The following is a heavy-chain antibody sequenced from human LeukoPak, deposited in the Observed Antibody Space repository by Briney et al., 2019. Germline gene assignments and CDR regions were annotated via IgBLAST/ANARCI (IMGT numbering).Heavy chain of an antibody. V-gene: IGHV3-23*01. D-gene: IGHD6-19*01. J-gene: IGHJ3*02. CDR3: ARDWHSSGWYLSRDAFDI. CDR1: GFTFSSYA. Sequence: PGGSLRLSCAASGFTFSSYAMSWVRQAPGKGLEWVSAISGSGGSTYYADSVKGRFTISRDNAKNSLYLQMNSLRAEDTAVYYCARDWHSSGWYLSRDAFDIWGQGTMVTVSS. CDR2: ISGSGGST.